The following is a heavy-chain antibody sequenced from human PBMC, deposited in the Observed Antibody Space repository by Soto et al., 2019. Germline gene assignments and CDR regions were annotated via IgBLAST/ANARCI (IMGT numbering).Heavy chain of an antibody. Sequence: PGGSLRLSCAASGFTFSSYGIHWVRQAPGKGLEWVAVISYDGSNKYYADSVKGRFTISRDNSKNTLYLQMNSLRAEDTAVYYCAKGVVPLLYYFDYWGQGTLVTVSS. V-gene: IGHV3-30*18. J-gene: IGHJ4*02. CDR3: AKGVVPLLYYFDY. CDR1: GFTFSSYG. D-gene: IGHD2-15*01. CDR2: ISYDGSNK.